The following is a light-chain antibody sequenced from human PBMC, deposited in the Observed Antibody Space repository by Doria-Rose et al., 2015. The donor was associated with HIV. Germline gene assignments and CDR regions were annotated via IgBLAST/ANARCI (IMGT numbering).Light chain of an antibody. CDR3: HQYGTSWT. J-gene: IGKJ1*01. Sequence: EIVLTQSPGTLSLSPGERATLSCRASQSFSSTYLAWYQQTPGQAPSLLIYDGSTRATGIQDRFSASGSGTDFTLTINRLEPEDFALYYCHQYGTSWTFGQGTKVEI. V-gene: IGKV3-20*01. CDR2: DGS. CDR1: QSFSSTY.